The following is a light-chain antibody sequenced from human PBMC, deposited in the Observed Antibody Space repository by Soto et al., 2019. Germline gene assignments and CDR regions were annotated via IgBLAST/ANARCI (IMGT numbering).Light chain of an antibody. V-gene: IGKV3-20*01. CDR3: QQSGSSLWT. CDR1: QSIGSDS. Sequence: EIVLTQSPGTLSLSPGQRATLSCRASQSIGSDSLAWYQQKPGQAPRLLIYDTSTGATGIPDRFGGSGSGTDFTLTISRLEPEDFAVYSCQQSGSSLWTFGQGTKVEIK. J-gene: IGKJ1*01. CDR2: DTS.